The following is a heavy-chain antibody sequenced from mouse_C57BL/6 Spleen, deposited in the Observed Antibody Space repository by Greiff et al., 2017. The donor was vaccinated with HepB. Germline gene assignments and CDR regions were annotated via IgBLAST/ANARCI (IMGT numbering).Heavy chain of an antibody. J-gene: IGHJ4*01. V-gene: IGHV2-2*01. CDR3: ARNYYGSSGDAMDY. CDR1: GFSLTSYG. Sequence: VQLVESGPGLVQPSQSLSITCTVSGFSLTSYGVHWVRQSPGKGLEWLGVIWSGGSTDYNAAFISRLSISKDNSKSQVFFKMNSLQADDTAIYYCARNYYGSSGDAMDYWGQGTSVTVSS. CDR2: IWSGGST. D-gene: IGHD1-1*01.